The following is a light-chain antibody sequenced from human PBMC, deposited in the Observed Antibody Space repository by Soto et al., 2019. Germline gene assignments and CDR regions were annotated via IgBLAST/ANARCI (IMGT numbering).Light chain of an antibody. V-gene: IGKV3-15*01. CDR3: QQRGNWPPT. CDR2: GAS. J-gene: IGKJ4*01. CDR1: QSVSSN. Sequence: EIVMTQSPATLSVSPLERATLSCRASQSVSSNLAWYQQKPGQAPRLLIYGASTRATGIPARFSGSGSGTDFTLTISSLEPEDFAVYFCQQRGNWPPTFGGGTKVDI.